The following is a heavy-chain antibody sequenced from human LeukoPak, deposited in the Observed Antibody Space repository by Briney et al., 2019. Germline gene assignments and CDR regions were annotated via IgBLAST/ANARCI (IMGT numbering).Heavy chain of an antibody. Sequence: GGSLRLSCEASGFTFSNYWMHWVRQAPGKGLMWVSQISTDGSQTFYADSVKGRFTISRDNAKNTLFLQMDSLRPEDTAVYYCARGRPHGNDYWGQGTLVTVSS. CDR3: ARGRPHGNDY. V-gene: IGHV3-74*01. D-gene: IGHD4-23*01. J-gene: IGHJ4*02. CDR1: GFTFSNYW. CDR2: ISTDGSQT.